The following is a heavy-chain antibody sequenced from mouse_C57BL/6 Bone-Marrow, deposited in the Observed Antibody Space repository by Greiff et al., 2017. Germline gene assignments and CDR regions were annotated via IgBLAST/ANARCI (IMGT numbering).Heavy chain of an antibody. D-gene: IGHD1-1*01. Sequence: VQLQQSGAELVRPGASVKLSCTASGFNIKDDYMHWVKQRPEQGLEWIGWIDPENGDTEYASKFQGKATITADTSSNTAYLQLSSLTSEDTAVYYCTAEYYGSSYGDWYFDVWGTGTTVTVSS. V-gene: IGHV14-4*01. J-gene: IGHJ1*03. CDR2: IDPENGDT. CDR1: GFNIKDDY. CDR3: TAEYYGSSYGDWYFDV.